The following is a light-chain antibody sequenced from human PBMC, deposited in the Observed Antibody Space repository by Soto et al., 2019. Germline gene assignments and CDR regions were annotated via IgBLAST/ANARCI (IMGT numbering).Light chain of an antibody. CDR3: QLRSNWIT. CDR2: DAS. CDR1: QSVSSS. Sequence: EIVLTQSPATLSLSPGERATLSCGASQSVSSSLAWYQQKPGQAPRLLIYDASKRATGIPARFSGSGSGTDFTLTISSLDPEDFAVYYCQLRSNWITFGQGTRLEIK. J-gene: IGKJ5*01. V-gene: IGKV3-11*01.